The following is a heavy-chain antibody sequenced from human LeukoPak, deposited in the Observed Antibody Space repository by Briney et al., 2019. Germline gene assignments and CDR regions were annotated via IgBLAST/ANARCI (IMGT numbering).Heavy chain of an antibody. Sequence: SVKVSCKASGGTFSSYAISWVRQAPGQGLEWMGGIIPIFGTANYAQKFQGRVTITTDESTSTAYMELSSLRSEDTAVYYCAREGPNGAAFDIWGQGTMVPVSS. J-gene: IGHJ3*02. CDR1: GGTFSSYA. D-gene: IGHD1-26*01. CDR3: AREGPNGAAFDI. CDR2: IIPIFGTA. V-gene: IGHV1-69*05.